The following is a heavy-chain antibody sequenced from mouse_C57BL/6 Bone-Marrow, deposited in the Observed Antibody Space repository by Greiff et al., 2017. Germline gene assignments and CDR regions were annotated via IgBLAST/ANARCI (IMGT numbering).Heavy chain of an antibody. CDR1: GYTFTSYW. CDR2: IHPNSGST. V-gene: IGHV1-64*01. CDR3: ARRGYYGSHWYFDV. Sequence: QVQLQQPGAELVKPGASVKLSCEASGYTFTSYWMHWVKQRPGQGLEWIGMIHPNSGSTNYNEKFKSKATLTVDKSSSTAYMQLSSLTSEDSAVYYCARRGYYGSHWYFDVWGTGTTVTVSS. D-gene: IGHD1-1*01. J-gene: IGHJ1*03.